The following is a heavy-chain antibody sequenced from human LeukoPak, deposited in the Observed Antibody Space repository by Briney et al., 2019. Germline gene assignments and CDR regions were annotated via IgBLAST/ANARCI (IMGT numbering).Heavy chain of an antibody. Sequence: SGPTLVNPTQTLTLTCTLSGFSLSTHGMSVSWIRQPPGKALEWLARIDWDDDTYYRTSLKTRLTISKDTSKNQVVLSMTNMDPVDTATYYCARSRRGYDWYFDIWGRGTLVTVSS. CDR1: GFSLSTHGMS. V-gene: IGHV2-70*11. J-gene: IGHJ2*01. CDR2: IDWDDDT. D-gene: IGHD3-10*01. CDR3: ARSRRGYDWYFDI.